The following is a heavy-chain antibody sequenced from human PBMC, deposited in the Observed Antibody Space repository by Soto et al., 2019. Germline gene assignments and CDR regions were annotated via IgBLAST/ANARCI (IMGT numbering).Heavy chain of an antibody. Sequence: QVQLVQSGAEVKKPGSSVKVSCKASGGTFSSYVISWVRQAPGQGLEWMGGIIPIFGTANYAQKFQGRVTITADESTSTAYMEGSSLRSEDTAVYYCARGDDWSGGRCYPGPYNGFDPWGQGTLVTVSS. CDR3: ARGDDWSGGRCYPGPYNGFDP. D-gene: IGHD2-15*01. CDR1: GGTFSSYV. J-gene: IGHJ5*02. V-gene: IGHV1-69*12. CDR2: IIPIFGTA.